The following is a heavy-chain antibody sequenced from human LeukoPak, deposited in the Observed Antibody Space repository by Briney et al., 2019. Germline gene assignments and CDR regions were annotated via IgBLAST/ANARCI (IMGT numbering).Heavy chain of an antibody. V-gene: IGHV3-30-3*01. J-gene: IGHJ4*02. Sequence: GSLRLSCAASGFTFSSYAMHWVRQAPGKGLEWVAVISYDGSNKYYADSVKGRFTISRDNSKNTLYLQMNSLRAEDTAVYYCARDTAMVSDYWGQGTLVTVSS. D-gene: IGHD5-18*01. CDR3: ARDTAMVSDY. CDR2: ISYDGSNK. CDR1: GFTFSSYA.